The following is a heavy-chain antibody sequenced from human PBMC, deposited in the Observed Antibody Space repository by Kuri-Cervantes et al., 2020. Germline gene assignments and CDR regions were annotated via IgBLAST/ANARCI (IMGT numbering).Heavy chain of an antibody. D-gene: IGHD2-2*01. V-gene: IGHV3-53*01. Sequence: GGSLRLSCAASGFTFSNAWMSWVRQAPGKGLEWVSVIYSGGSTYYADSVKGRFTISRDNSKNTLYLQMNSLRAEDTAVYYCARARYCSSTSCYHTGVGMDVWGQGTTVTVSS. CDR3: ARARYCSSTSCYHTGVGMDV. CDR2: IYSGGST. J-gene: IGHJ6*02. CDR1: GFTFSNAW.